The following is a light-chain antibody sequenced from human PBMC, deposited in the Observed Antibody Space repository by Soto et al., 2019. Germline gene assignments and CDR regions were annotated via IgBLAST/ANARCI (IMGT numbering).Light chain of an antibody. CDR1: QSVSSN. CDR3: QHSNNWYT. Sequence: EIVMTQSPSTLSVSPGERATLSCRASQSVSSNLAWYQHKPGQAPRLLIYVASTRTTGIPTRFSGSGSGTEYTLTISSLQTEDFAVYYYQHSNNWYTFGQGTRLEIK. CDR2: VAS. J-gene: IGKJ2*01. V-gene: IGKV3-15*01.